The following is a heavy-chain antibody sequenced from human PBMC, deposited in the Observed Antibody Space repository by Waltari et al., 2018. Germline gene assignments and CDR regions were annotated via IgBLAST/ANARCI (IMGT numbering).Heavy chain of an antibody. CDR2: IGTAGDT. CDR1: GFTFSSYD. V-gene: IGHV3-13*01. CDR3: VLRRYCGGDCYRDY. Sequence: EVQLVESGGGLVQPGGSLRLSCAASGFTFSSYDMQWVRQATGKGLEWVSAIGTAGDTYYPGSVKGRFTISRENAKNSLYLQMNSLRAGDTAVYYCVLRRYCGGDCYRDYWGQGTLVTVSS. D-gene: IGHD2-21*01. J-gene: IGHJ4*02.